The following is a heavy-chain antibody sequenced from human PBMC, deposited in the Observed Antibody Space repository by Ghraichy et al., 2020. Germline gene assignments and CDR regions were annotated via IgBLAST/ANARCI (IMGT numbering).Heavy chain of an antibody. J-gene: IGHJ5*02. Sequence: GGSLRLSCAASGFTFSSYAMSWVRQAPGKGLEWVSAISGSGGSTYYADSVKGRFTISRDNSKNTLYLQMNSLRAEDTAVYYCAKADTGHPVAPSGTGNWFDPWGQGTLVTVSS. V-gene: IGHV3-23*01. CDR2: ISGSGGST. CDR3: AKADTGHPVAPSGTGNWFDP. D-gene: IGHD3-10*01. CDR1: GFTFSSYA.